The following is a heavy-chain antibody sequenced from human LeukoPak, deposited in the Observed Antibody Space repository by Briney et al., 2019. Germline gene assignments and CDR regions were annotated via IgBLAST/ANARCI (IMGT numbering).Heavy chain of an antibody. V-gene: IGHV4-30-2*01. D-gene: IGHD4-17*01. CDR2: IYHSGST. J-gene: IGHJ2*01. CDR1: GGSISSGGYS. Sequence: SETLSLTCAVSGGSISSGGYSWSWIRQPPGKGLEWIGYIYHSGSTYYNPSLKSRVTISVDTSKNQFSLKLSSVTAADTAVYYCASPYGDYVGNWYFDLWGRGTLVTVSS. CDR3: ASPYGDYVGNWYFDL.